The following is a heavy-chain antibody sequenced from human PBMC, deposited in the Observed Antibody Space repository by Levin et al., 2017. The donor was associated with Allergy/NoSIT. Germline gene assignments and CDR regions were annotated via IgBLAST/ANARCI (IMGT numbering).Heavy chain of an antibody. CDR2: INVSGGST. D-gene: IGHD3-16*01. V-gene: IGHV1-46*01. CDR3: ARRRRGDNFDH. CDR1: GYTFSNYY. J-gene: IGHJ4*02. Sequence: ASVKVSCKASGYTFSNYYMCWVRQAPGQGLEWMGIINVSGGSTSYAQKFQGRVSMTSDTSKSTVYMELSSLRSEDTAVYYCARRRRGDNFDHWGQGTLVTVSS.